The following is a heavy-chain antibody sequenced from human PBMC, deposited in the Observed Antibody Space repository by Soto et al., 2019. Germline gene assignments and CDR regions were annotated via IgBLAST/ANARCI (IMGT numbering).Heavy chain of an antibody. V-gene: IGHV3-30*18. CDR1: GLTFSSYG. D-gene: IGHD6-19*01. J-gene: IGHJ4*02. Sequence: GGSLRLSCAASGLTFSSYGMHGVRQAPGKGLEWVAVISYDGSNKYYADSVKGRFTISRDNSKNTLYLQMNSLRAEDTAVYYFAKGLSGPPPLHYFWGQGSLVIVSS. CDR2: ISYDGSNK. CDR3: AKGLSGPPPLHYF.